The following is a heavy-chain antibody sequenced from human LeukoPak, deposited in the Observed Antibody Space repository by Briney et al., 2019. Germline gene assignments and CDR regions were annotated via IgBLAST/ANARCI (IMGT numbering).Heavy chain of an antibody. V-gene: IGHV3-53*01. CDR1: GFTVSSNY. Sequence: GGSLRLSCAASGFTVSSNYMSWVRQAPGKGLEWVSVIYSGGNTYYADSVKGRFTISRDNSKNTLYLQTNSLRAEDTAVYYCARDSSPYGMDVWGQGTTVTVSS. CDR3: ARDSSPYGMDV. D-gene: IGHD2-2*01. J-gene: IGHJ6*02. CDR2: IYSGGNT.